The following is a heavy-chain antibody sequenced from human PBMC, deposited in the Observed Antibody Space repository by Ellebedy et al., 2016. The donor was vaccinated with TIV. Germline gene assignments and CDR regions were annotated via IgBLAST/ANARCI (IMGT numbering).Heavy chain of an antibody. CDR1: GYTFTSYD. Sequence: AASVKVSCKASGYTFTSYDISWARQAPGQGLEWMGWISAYNGNTNYAQKLQGRVTMTTDTSTSTASMELRSLRSDDTAVYYCARDRGTMVRGLFTGPYWGQGTLVTVSS. J-gene: IGHJ4*02. D-gene: IGHD3-10*01. CDR2: ISAYNGNT. CDR3: ARDRGTMVRGLFTGPY. V-gene: IGHV1-18*01.